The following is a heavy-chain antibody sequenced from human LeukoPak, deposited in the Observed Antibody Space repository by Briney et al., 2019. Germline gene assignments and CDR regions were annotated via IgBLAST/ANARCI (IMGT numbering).Heavy chain of an antibody. Sequence: ASVKVSCKASGYTFTSYGISWVRQAPGQGLEWMGWISAYNGNTNYAQKLQGRVTMTTDTSTSTAYVELRSLRSDDTAVYYCAREVGATGYYYYGMDVGGQGTTVTVSS. V-gene: IGHV1-18*01. CDR3: AREVGATGYYYYGMDV. D-gene: IGHD1-26*01. CDR1: GYTFTSYG. CDR2: ISAYNGNT. J-gene: IGHJ6*02.